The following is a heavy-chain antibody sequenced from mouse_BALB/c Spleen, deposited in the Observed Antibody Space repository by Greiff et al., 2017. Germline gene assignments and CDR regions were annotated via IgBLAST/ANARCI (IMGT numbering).Heavy chain of an antibody. J-gene: IGHJ4*01. D-gene: IGHD2-10*01. CDR2: ISSGGST. CDR1: GFTFSSYA. CDR3: ARGLLGYYYAMDY. V-gene: IGHV5-6-5*01. Sequence: EVQGVESGGGLVKPGGSLKLSCAASGFTFSSYAMSWVRQTPEKRLEWVASISSGGSTYYPDSVKGRFTISRDNARNILYLQMSSLRSEDTAMYYCARGLLGYYYAMDYWGQGTSVTVSS.